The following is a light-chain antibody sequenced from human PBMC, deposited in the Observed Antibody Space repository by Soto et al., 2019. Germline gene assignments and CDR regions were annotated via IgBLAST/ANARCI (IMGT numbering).Light chain of an antibody. V-gene: IGKV3-20*01. J-gene: IGKJ4*01. CDR2: GAS. Sequence: EIVLTQSPGTLSLSPGERATLSCRASQNINSNYLAWYQQKPGQAPRLLIYGASSRAAGIPDRFSGSESGTDFTLTISRLEPEDFAVFYCQQYGISPLTFGGGTKVEI. CDR1: QNINSNY. CDR3: QQYGISPLT.